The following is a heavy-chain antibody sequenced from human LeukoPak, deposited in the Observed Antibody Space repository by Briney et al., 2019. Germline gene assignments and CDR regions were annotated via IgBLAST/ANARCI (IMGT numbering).Heavy chain of an antibody. Sequence: GGSLRLSCAASGFTFSSYGMHWVRQAPVKGLEWVAVIWYDGSNKYYADSVKGRFTISRDNSKNTLYLQMNSLRAEDTAVYYCARDEDYGGNSFDYWGQGTLVTVSS. J-gene: IGHJ4*02. CDR3: ARDEDYGGNSFDY. V-gene: IGHV3-33*01. CDR2: IWYDGSNK. CDR1: GFTFSSYG. D-gene: IGHD4-23*01.